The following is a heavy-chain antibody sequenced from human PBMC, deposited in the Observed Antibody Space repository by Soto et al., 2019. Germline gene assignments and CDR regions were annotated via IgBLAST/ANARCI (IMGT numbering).Heavy chain of an antibody. V-gene: IGHV4-39*07. J-gene: IGHJ4*02. CDR3: ARTTAVPNTLRSRYFFDY. CDR1: GGSISSSNYY. Sequence: SETLSLTCTVSGGSISSSNYYWGWIRQPPGKGLEWIGGIYYSGSTYYNPSLKSRVTISVDLSKNQFSLRLSSVTTADTALYYCARTTAVPNTLRSRYFFDYWGQGTLVTVSS. CDR2: IYYSGST. D-gene: IGHD4-17*01.